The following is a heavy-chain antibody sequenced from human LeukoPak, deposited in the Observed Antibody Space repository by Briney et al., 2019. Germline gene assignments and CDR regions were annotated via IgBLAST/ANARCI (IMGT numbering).Heavy chain of an antibody. CDR2: LTSDGRST. CDR3: ERGASTYSDY. J-gene: IGHJ4*02. Sequence: SGGSLRLSCAASGFTFSDYWMHWVRQAPGKGLVWVSRLTSDGRSTSYADSVKGRFTMSRDNAKNTLFLQMNSLRDEDTAVYYCERGASTYSDYWGQGTPVTVSS. CDR1: GFTFSDYW. V-gene: IGHV3-74*01.